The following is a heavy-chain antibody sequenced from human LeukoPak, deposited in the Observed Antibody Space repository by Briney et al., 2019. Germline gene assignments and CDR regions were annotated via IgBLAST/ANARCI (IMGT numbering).Heavy chain of an antibody. CDR1: GFTFSSYG. CDR2: ISYDGSNK. D-gene: IGHD4-23*01. V-gene: IGHV3-30*18. J-gene: IGHJ6*02. CDR3: AKDLPHDYGSNRVPHYYYGMDV. Sequence: GGSLRLSCSASGFTFSSYGMHWVRQAPGKGLEWVAVISYDGSNKYYADSVKGRFTISRDNSKNTLYLQMNSLRSEDTAVYYCAKDLPHDYGSNRVPHYYYGMDVWGQGTTVTVSS.